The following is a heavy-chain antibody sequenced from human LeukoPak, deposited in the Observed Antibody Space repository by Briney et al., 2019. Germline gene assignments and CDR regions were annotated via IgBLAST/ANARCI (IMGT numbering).Heavy chain of an antibody. CDR3: ARGRAGRGYSYVIYYYYYMDV. CDR1: EGSLSGYF. Sequence: SETLSLTCAVYEGSLSGYFWSWIRQPPGKGLEWIGEISIAGEINYNPSLRSRATISMDTTKNQFSLRLTSVIAADTAVYYCARGRAGRGYSYVIYYYYYMDVWGKGTTVTVSS. CDR2: ISIAGEI. V-gene: IGHV4-34*01. J-gene: IGHJ6*03. D-gene: IGHD5-18*01.